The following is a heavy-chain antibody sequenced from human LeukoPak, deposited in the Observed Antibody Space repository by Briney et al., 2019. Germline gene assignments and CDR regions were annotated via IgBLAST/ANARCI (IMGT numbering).Heavy chain of an antibody. CDR2: INPNSGGT. D-gene: IGHD3-22*01. CDR3: ARDPYYDSSGYPIDY. Sequence: VASVKVSCKASGYTFTGYYTHWVRQAPGQGLEWMGRINPNSGGTNYAQKFQGRVTMTRDTSISTAYMELGRLRSDDTAVYYCARDPYYDSSGYPIDYWGQGTLVTVSS. CDR1: GYTFTGYY. V-gene: IGHV1-2*06. J-gene: IGHJ4*02.